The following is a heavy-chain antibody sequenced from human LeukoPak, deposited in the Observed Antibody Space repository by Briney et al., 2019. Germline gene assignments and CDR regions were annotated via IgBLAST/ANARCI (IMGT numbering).Heavy chain of an antibody. D-gene: IGHD6-19*01. J-gene: IGHJ4*02. CDR1: GYTFSDYY. CDR2: IIPIFGTA. V-gene: IGHV1-69*13. CDR3: ARGRGIAVRYFDY. Sequence: SVKVSCKTSGYTFSDYYIHWIRQAPGQGLEWMGGIIPIFGTANYAQKFQGRVTITADESTSTAYMELSSLRSEDTAVYYCARGRGIAVRYFDYWGQGTLVTVSS.